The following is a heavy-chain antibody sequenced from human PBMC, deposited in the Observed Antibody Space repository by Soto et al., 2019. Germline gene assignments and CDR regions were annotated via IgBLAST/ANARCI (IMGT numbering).Heavy chain of an antibody. V-gene: IGHV3-53*01. Sequence: EVQLVESGGGLIQHGGSLRLSCAASGFTVSSNYMSWVRQAPGKGLEWVSVIYNGGSTYYADSVKGRFIISRDNSKNTLYLQMNSLRAEDTAVYYCARDRVESGYPEYFQHWGQGTLVTVSS. CDR1: GFTVSSNY. D-gene: IGHD3-22*01. CDR3: ARDRVESGYPEYFQH. J-gene: IGHJ1*01. CDR2: IYNGGST.